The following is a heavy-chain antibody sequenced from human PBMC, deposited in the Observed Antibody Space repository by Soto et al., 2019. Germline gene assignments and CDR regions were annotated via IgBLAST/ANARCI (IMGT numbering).Heavy chain of an antibody. D-gene: IGHD5-12*01. CDR2: ISGSGGST. CDR1: GFTFSSYA. V-gene: IGHV3-23*01. Sequence: PGGSLRLSCAASGFTFSSYAMSWVRQAPGKGLEWVSAISGSGGSTYYADSVKGRYTISRDNSKNTLYLQMNSLRAEDTAVYYCAKEELDIVATSNFDYWGQGTLVTVSS. CDR3: AKEELDIVATSNFDY. J-gene: IGHJ4*02.